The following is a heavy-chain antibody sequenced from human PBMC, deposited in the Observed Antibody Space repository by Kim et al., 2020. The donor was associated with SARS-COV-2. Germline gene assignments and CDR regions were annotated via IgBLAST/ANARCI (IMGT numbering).Heavy chain of an antibody. J-gene: IGHJ4*02. V-gene: IGHV4-59*01. D-gene: IGHD1-26*01. CDR3: ARVSSYYDPPYYFDY. Sequence: PSLKSRVTISVDTSKNQFSLKLSSVTAADTAVYYCARVSSYYDPPYYFDYWGQGTLVTVSS.